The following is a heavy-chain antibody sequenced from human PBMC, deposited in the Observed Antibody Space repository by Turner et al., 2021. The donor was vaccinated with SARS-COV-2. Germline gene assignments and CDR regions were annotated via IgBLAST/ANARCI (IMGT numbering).Heavy chain of an antibody. V-gene: IGHV4-39*01. Sequence: QLQLQESGPGLVKPSETLSLTCTVSGGSISSSSYYWGWIRQPPGKGLEWIGTIYYSGRTYYNPSLKSRVTISVDTSKNQFSLKLSSVTAADTAVYYCARAHYPGSLFRFDPWGQGTLVTVSS. CDR1: GGSISSSSYY. CDR2: IYYSGRT. J-gene: IGHJ5*02. D-gene: IGHD2-21*01. CDR3: ARAHYPGSLFRFDP.